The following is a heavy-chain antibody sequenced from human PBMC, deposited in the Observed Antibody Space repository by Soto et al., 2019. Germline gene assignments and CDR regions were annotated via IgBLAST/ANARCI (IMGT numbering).Heavy chain of an antibody. CDR2: IKQDGSET. V-gene: IGHV3-7*01. CDR3: TRDWDS. CDR1: GFVFRNYW. J-gene: IGHJ4*02. Sequence: QLVESGGGLVQPGGSLRLSCAVSGFVFRNYWMAWARQAPGKGLEWVAVIKQDGSETHYVDSVRGRFTSSSDNAKNSLYLQMNSLRVDDTAVYYCTRDWDSWGQGTLVTVSS.